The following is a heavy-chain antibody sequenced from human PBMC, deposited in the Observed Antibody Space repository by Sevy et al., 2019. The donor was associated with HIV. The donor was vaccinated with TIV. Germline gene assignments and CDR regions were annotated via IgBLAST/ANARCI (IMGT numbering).Heavy chain of an antibody. D-gene: IGHD2-21*02. CDR2: VYYTGGT. CDR1: GGSINSDH. CDR3: ARRNDLDI. Sequence: SETLSLTCTVSGGSINSDHWNWIRQPPGKGLEWIGYVYYTGGTNYNPSLKNRVTISVDRTKNKFSLKLTSVTAADTAVYDCARRNDLDIWGQGTMVTVSS. V-gene: IGHV4-59*08. J-gene: IGHJ3*02.